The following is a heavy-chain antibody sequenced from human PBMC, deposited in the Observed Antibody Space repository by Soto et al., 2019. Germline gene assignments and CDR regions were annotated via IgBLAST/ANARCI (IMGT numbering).Heavy chain of an antibody. D-gene: IGHD3-10*01. Sequence: DVQLLESGGGLVQPGGSVRLSCAASGFTFSSYAMSWVRQAPGKGLEWVSAISGNGADTSYADSVRGRFTISRDNSKDTLFLQMNNLRAEDSGLYYCTRGPRPISTGTGAYWGQGTQVTVSS. CDR1: GFTFSSYA. V-gene: IGHV3-23*01. CDR3: TRGPRPISTGTGAY. J-gene: IGHJ4*02. CDR2: ISGNGADT.